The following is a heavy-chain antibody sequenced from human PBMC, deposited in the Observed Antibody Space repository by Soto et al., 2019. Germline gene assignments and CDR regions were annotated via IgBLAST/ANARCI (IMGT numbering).Heavy chain of an antibody. CDR2: ISGSGGST. CDR3: AKDKSHPDYYGSGSYEVPRGYDY. J-gene: IGHJ4*02. D-gene: IGHD3-10*01. Sequence: GGSLRLSCAASGFTFSSYAMSWVRQAPGKGLEWVSAISGSGGSTYYADSVKGRFTISRDNSKNTLYLQMNSLRAEDTAVYYCAKDKSHPDYYGSGSYEVPRGYDYWGQGTLVTVSS. CDR1: GFTFSSYA. V-gene: IGHV3-23*01.